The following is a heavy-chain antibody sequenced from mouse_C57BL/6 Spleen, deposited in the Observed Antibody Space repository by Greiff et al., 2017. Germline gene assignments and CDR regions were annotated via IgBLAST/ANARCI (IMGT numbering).Heavy chain of an antibody. Sequence: QVQLQQPGAELVRPGTSVKLSCKASGYTFTSYWMHWVKQRPGQGLEWIGVIDPSDSYTNYNQKFKGKATLTVDTSSSTAYMQLSSLTSEDSAVYYCARYPQLGRYFDVWGTGTTVTVSS. J-gene: IGHJ1*03. CDR2: IDPSDSYT. CDR3: ARYPQLGRYFDV. D-gene: IGHD4-1*02. V-gene: IGHV1-59*01. CDR1: GYTFTSYW.